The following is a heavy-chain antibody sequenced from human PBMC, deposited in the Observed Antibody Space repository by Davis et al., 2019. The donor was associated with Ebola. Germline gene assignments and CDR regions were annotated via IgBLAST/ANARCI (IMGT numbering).Heavy chain of an antibody. CDR1: GGTFSSYA. CDR3: ARFGAAAGNWFDP. CDR2: IIPIFGTA. V-gene: IGHV1-69*13. J-gene: IGHJ5*02. D-gene: IGHD6-13*01. Sequence: AASVKVSCKASGGTFSSYAISWVRQAPGQGLEWMGGIIPIFGTANYAQKFQGRVTITADESTSTAYMELSSLRSEDTAVYYCARFGAAAGNWFDPWGQGTLVTVSS.